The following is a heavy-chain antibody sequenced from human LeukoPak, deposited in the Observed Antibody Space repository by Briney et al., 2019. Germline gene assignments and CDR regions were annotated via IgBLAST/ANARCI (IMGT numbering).Heavy chain of an antibody. Sequence: SETLSLTRTVSGGSISSSNYFWGWIRQPPGKGLEWIGSIYYSGSTYSNPSLKSRVTISVDTSKNQFSLKLSSVTAADTAVYYCASQKDGYSFDYWGQGTLVTVSS. CDR1: GGSISSSNYF. D-gene: IGHD5-24*01. CDR3: ASQKDGYSFDY. J-gene: IGHJ4*02. V-gene: IGHV4-39*01. CDR2: IYYSGST.